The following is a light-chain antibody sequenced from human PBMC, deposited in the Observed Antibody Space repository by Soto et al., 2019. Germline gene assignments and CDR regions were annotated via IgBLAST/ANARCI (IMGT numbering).Light chain of an antibody. Sequence: DVVMTQSPLSLPVTLGQPASISCRSSQGLKHSDGNTYLHWFQQRPGQSPRRLINNVSNQDSGVPDRFIGSGSGSDFTLKISRVEAEDVGLFYCMQGTHWPLTFGQGTKVEIK. V-gene: IGKV2-30*02. CDR1: QGLKHSDGNTY. CDR3: MQGTHWPLT. J-gene: IGKJ1*01. CDR2: NVS.